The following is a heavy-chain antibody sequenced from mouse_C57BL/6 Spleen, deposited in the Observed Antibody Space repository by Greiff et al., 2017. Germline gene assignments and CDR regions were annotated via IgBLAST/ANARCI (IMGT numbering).Heavy chain of an antibody. D-gene: IGHD2-4*01. CDR2: INPGSGGT. V-gene: IGHV1-54*01. J-gene: IGHJ3*01. CDR1: GYAFTNYL. CDR3: ARDDYDVGFAY. Sequence: VQLQQSGAELVRPGTSVKVSCKASGYAFTNYLIEWVKQRPGQGLEWIGVINPGSGGTNYNEKFKGKATLTADKSSSTAYMQLSSLTSEDSAVYFCARDDYDVGFAYWGQGTLVTVSA.